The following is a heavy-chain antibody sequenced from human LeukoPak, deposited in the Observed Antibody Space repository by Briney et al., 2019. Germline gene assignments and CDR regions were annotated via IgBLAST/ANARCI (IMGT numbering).Heavy chain of an antibody. Sequence: GESLRLSCVGSGFSFSDYWMTWVRQSPGKGLEWVANIQQYDVEQHYVDSVKGRFTISRDNAENSLYLQMNNLRAEDTAVYYCAREHYFYYLDAWGKGTTVTVSS. J-gene: IGHJ6*03. CDR3: AREHYFYYLDA. CDR2: IQQYDVEQ. CDR1: GFSFSDYW. V-gene: IGHV3-7*01.